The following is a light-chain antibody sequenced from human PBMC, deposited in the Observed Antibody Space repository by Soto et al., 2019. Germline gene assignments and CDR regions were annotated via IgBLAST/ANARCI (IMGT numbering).Light chain of an antibody. Sequence: QSVLTQPLSASASPGQRVTISCSGGSSNIGSNTVACYQHLLGTAPPRLIFTSGQRPSGVPGRFSGSKSGPSASLAISGLQSEDEADYYCSAWDNSLNGYVFGPGTKVTVL. CDR3: SAWDNSLNGYV. CDR1: SSNIGSNT. V-gene: IGLV1-44*01. CDR2: TSG. J-gene: IGLJ1*01.